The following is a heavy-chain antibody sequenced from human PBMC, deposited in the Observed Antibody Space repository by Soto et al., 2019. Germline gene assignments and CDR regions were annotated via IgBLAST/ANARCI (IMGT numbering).Heavy chain of an antibody. CDR2: IYSGGST. V-gene: IGHV3-53*01. CDR1: GFTVSSNY. J-gene: IGHJ6*02. CDR3: ARDPAGFPYGMDV. Sequence: GGSLRLSCAASGFTVSSNYMSWVRQAPGKGLEWVSVIYSGGSTYYADSVKGRFTISRDNSKNTLYLQMNSLRAEDTAVYYCARDPAGFPYGMDVWGQGTTVTVSS.